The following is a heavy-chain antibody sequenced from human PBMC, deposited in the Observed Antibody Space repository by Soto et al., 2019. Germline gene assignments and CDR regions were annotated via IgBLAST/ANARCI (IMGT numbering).Heavy chain of an antibody. CDR3: ARHVLVPAAIGGMDV. D-gene: IGHD2-2*02. CDR1: GGSISSSSYY. Sequence: SETLSLTCTVSGGSISSSSYYWGWIRQPPGKGLEWIGSIYYSGSTYYNPSLKSRVTISVDTSNNQFSLKLSSVTAADTAVYYCARHVLVPAAIGGMDVWGQGTTVT. V-gene: IGHV4-39*01. CDR2: IYYSGST. J-gene: IGHJ6*02.